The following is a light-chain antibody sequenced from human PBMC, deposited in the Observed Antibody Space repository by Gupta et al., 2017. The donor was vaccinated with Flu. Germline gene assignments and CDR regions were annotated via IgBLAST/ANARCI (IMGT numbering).Light chain of an antibody. Sequence: PATLSLSPGERATLSCRASQTVGRFLVWYQQKPGQAPRLLMSDASTRATGIPARFGGSGSGTXFTLTIXSLEPEDLAVYFCQQCADWPMTFGXGTRLEIK. CDR2: DAS. J-gene: IGKJ5*01. CDR3: QQCADWPMT. CDR1: QTVGRF. V-gene: IGKV3-11*01.